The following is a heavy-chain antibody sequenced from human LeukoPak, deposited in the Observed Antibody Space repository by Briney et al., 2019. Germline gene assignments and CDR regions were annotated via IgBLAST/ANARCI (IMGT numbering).Heavy chain of an antibody. CDR2: ISSSSSTI. J-gene: IGHJ6*03. CDR1: GFTFSSYS. D-gene: IGHD6-19*01. V-gene: IGHV3-48*01. Sequence: PPGGSLRLSCAASGFTFSSYSMNWVRQAPGKGLEWVSYISSSSSTIYYADSAKGRLTISRDNAKNSLYLQMNSLRAEDTAVYYCARHGVSGVAGILYYYYYMDVWGKGTTVTVSS. CDR3: ARHGVSGVAGILYYYYYMDV.